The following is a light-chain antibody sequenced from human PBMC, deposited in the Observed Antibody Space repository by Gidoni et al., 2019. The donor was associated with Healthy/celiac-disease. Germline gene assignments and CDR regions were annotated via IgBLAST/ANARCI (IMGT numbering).Light chain of an antibody. CDR3: SSYTSSSTLGVV. Sequence: QSDLTQPAPVSGSPGPSITISCTGTSSDVGGYNYVSWYQQHPGKAPKLMIYDVSNRPSGVSNRFSGSKSGNTASLTISGLQAEDEADYYCSSYTSSSTLGVVFGGGTKLTVL. CDR1: SSDVGGYNY. J-gene: IGLJ2*01. V-gene: IGLV2-14*01. CDR2: DVS.